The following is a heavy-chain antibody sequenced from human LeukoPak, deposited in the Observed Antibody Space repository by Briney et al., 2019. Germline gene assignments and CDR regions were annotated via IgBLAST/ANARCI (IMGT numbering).Heavy chain of an antibody. V-gene: IGHV3-30*02. CDR3: AKDAWGGKHFDY. CDR2: IRDDGSNK. D-gene: IGHD3-16*01. Sequence: GGSLRLSCAASGFTFSSYGMHWVRQAPGKGLEWVAFIRDDGSNKYYPDSVKGRFTISRDNSKNTLYLQMNRLRAEDTAVYYCAKDAWGGKHFDYWGQGTLVTVSS. CDR1: GFTFSSYG. J-gene: IGHJ4*02.